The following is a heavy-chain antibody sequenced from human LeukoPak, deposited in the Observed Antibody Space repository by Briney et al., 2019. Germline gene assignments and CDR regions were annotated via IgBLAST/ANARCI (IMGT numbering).Heavy chain of an antibody. CDR1: GVSISSSNSY. CDR2: IYYSGNT. Sequence: SETLSLTCTVSGVSISSSNSYWGWIRQPPGKGLEWIGSIYYSGNTYYNASLKSQVSISIDTSKNQFSLKLSSVTAADTAVYYCARGLENWNVYVFDYWGQGTLVTVSS. CDR3: ARGLENWNVYVFDY. V-gene: IGHV4-39*01. D-gene: IGHD1-1*01. J-gene: IGHJ4*02.